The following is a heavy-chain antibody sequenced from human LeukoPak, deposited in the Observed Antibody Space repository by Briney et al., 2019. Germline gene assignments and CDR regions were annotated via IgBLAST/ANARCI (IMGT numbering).Heavy chain of an antibody. Sequence: GGSLRLSCAAPGFTFSSYSMNWVRQAPGKGLEWVSSISSSSSYIYYADLVKGRFTISRDNAKNSLYLQMNSLRAEDTAVYYCARARSGYDFDYWGQGTLVTVSS. J-gene: IGHJ4*02. CDR3: ARARSGYDFDY. D-gene: IGHD5-12*01. V-gene: IGHV3-21*01. CDR1: GFTFSSYS. CDR2: ISSSSSYI.